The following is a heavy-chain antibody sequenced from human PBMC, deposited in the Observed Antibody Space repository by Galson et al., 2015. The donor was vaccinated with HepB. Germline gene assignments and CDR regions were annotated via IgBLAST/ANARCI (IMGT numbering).Heavy chain of an antibody. CDR3: ARGPPIVTTSDWFDP. CDR1: GYSFTFYY. J-gene: IGHJ5*02. CDR2: INPNNGDT. D-gene: IGHD4-11*01. V-gene: IGHV1-2*04. Sequence: SVKASCKASGYSFTFYYIHWVRQAPGQGLQWMGWINPNNGDTNYPQNFQGWVTMTRDTSISTAYMELSRLTSDDTAVYYCARGPPIVTTSDWFDPWGQGTLVTVSS.